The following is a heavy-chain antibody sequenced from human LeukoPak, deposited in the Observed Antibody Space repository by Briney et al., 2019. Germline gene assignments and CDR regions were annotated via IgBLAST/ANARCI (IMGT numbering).Heavy chain of an antibody. CDR3: ARDLGGSPYYYGLDV. Sequence: PGGSLRLSCAASGFTFSSYAMHWVRQAPGKGLEYVSAISSNGGSTYYANSVKGRFTISRDNSKNTLYLQMGSLRAEDMAVYYCARDLGGSPYYYGLDVWGLGLTVTVSS. V-gene: IGHV3-64*01. CDR2: ISSNGGST. D-gene: IGHD1-26*01. CDR1: GFTFSSYA. J-gene: IGHJ6*02.